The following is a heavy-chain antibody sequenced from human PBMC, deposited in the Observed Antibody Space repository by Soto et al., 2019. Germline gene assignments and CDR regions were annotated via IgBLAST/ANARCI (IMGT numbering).Heavy chain of an antibody. Sequence: GGSLRLSCAASGFTFSSYGMHWVRQAPGKGLEWVAVIWYDGSNKYYADSVKGRFTVSRDNSKNTLYLQMNSLRAEDTAVYYCAREIPESSPGAFDIWGQGTMVTVSS. CDR1: GFTFSSYG. J-gene: IGHJ3*02. D-gene: IGHD6-6*01. V-gene: IGHV3-33*01. CDR2: IWYDGSNK. CDR3: AREIPESSPGAFDI.